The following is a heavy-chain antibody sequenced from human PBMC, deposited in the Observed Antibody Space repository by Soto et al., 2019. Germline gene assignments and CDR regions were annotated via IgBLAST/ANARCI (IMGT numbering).Heavy chain of an antibody. V-gene: IGHV3-33*01. CDR3: AREKYTTGYYFFDY. CDR1: GFTFSSES. D-gene: IGHD6-19*01. Sequence: PGGSLRLSCAASGFTFSSESMHWVRQAPGKGLEWVAVIWYDGSNKYYADSVKGRFTISRDNSKNTLYLQMNSLRAEDTAVYYCAREKYTTGYYFFDYWGQGTLVTVSS. J-gene: IGHJ4*02. CDR2: IWYDGSNK.